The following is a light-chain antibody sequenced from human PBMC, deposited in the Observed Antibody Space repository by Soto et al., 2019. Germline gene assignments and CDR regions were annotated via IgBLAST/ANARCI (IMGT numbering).Light chain of an antibody. CDR3: CSYAGGNTFV. V-gene: IGLV2-23*03. J-gene: IGLJ1*01. CDR2: EGT. CDR1: SSDVGNYNL. Sequence: QSVLTQSAPVSGSPGQSITISCTGTSSDVGNYNLVSWYQQHPGKAPKLMIYEGTKRPSGVSNRFSGSKSGNTASLTISGLQAEDEADYYCCSYAGGNTFVFGTGTKVTVL.